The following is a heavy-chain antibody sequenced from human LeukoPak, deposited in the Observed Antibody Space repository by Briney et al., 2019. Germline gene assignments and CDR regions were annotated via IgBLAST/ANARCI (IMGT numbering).Heavy chain of an antibody. CDR2: ISAYNGNT. CDR3: ARDNPEWALVRGVMEY. D-gene: IGHD3-10*01. Sequence: ASVKVSCKASGYTFTNFGINWVRQAPGQGLEWLGWISAYNGNTNYAQNIQGRVTLTTDTSTSTLYMELRSLRSDDTAVYYCARDNPEWALVRGVMEYWGQGTLVTVSS. J-gene: IGHJ4*02. CDR1: GYTFTNFG. V-gene: IGHV1-18*01.